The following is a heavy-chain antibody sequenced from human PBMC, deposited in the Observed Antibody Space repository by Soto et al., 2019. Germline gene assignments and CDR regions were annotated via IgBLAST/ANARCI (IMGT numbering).Heavy chain of an antibody. CDR2: FIPILDMA. V-gene: IGHV1-69*02. CDR3: AITYCRDNSCPRDFDF. CDR1: GGTFNTYT. D-gene: IGHD2-21*01. Sequence: QVQVVQSGAEVKKPASSVKVSCKPSGGTFNTYTVNWVRLAPGHGLEWMGRFIPILDMANYAQKFQNSVTITAARSTYTAYMELNSLTSDDTSVYYCAITYCRDNSCPRDFDFWGPGTLVTVSS. J-gene: IGHJ4*02.